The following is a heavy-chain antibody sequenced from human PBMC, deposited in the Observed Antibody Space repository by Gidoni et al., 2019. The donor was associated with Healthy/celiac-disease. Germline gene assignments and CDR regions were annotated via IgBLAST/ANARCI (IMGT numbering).Heavy chain of an antibody. Sequence: GGGLVQPGGSLRLSCAASGFTFSSYWMSWVRQAPGKGLEWVANITQDGSEKYYVDSVKGRFTISRDNTKNSLYLQMNSLRAEDTAVYYCARLEYYDFWSGYSPYYYYGMDVWGQGTTVTVSS. CDR2: ITQDGSEK. V-gene: IGHV3-7*01. D-gene: IGHD3-3*01. J-gene: IGHJ6*02. CDR3: ARLEYYDFWSGYSPYYYYGMDV. CDR1: GFTFSSYW.